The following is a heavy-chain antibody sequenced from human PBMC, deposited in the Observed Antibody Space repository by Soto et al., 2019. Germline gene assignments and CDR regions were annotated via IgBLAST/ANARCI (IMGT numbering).Heavy chain of an antibody. Sequence: HLQLQESGSGLVKPSQTLSLTCAVSGGSISSGGYSWSWIRQPPGKGLEWIGYIYHSGSTYYNPSLKSRVTISVDRSKNQFSLKLSSVTAADTAVYYCARDYCTNGVCHNWFDPWGQGTLVTVSS. CDR1: GGSISSGGYS. D-gene: IGHD2-8*01. V-gene: IGHV4-30-2*01. CDR2: IYHSGST. CDR3: ARDYCTNGVCHNWFDP. J-gene: IGHJ5*02.